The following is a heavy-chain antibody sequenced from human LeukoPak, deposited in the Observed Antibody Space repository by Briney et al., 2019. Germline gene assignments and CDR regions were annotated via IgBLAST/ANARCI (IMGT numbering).Heavy chain of an antibody. J-gene: IGHJ4*02. CDR3: GRFTRSGDSVY. V-gene: IGHV3-7*04. CDR2: IKQDGSEK. Sequence: GGSLRLSCAPSGFTFSTYWISSVRQAPGNGLEWVANIKQDGSEKQHVDSVKGRFAISRDNAENSLYLQMNRLKAEDTAVYYCGRFTRSGDSVYWGQGTLVTVSS. D-gene: IGHD7-27*01. CDR1: GFTFSTYW.